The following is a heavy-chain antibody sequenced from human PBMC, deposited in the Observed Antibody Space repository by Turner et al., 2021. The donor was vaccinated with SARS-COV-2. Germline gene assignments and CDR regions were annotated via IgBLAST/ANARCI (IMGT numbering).Heavy chain of an antibody. D-gene: IGHD3-16*01. CDR1: GFTFSSYW. V-gene: IGHV3-7*01. CDR3: ARVSGAAVWGNYAFDI. CDR2: IKQDGSEK. Sequence: EVQLVESGGGLVQPGGSLRLSCAASGFTFSSYWMSWVSQAPGKGPEWVANIKQDGSEKYYVDSVKGRFTISRDNAKNSLYLQMSSLRAEDTAVYYCARVSGAAVWGNYAFDIWGQGTMVTVSS. J-gene: IGHJ3*02.